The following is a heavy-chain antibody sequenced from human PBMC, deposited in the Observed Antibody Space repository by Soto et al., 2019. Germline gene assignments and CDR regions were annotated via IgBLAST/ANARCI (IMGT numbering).Heavy chain of an antibody. J-gene: IGHJ5*02. Sequence: SQTLSLTCAISGDNVSSNTAAWNWIRQSPSRGLEWLGRTYYRTKWYTDYAVSVKRRATIRPDTSKNQVSLQLNSVTPEDTAVYYCAREASVWFDPWGQGTLVTVSS. CDR1: GDNVSSNTAA. CDR2: TYYRTKWYT. CDR3: AREASVWFDP. V-gene: IGHV6-1*01.